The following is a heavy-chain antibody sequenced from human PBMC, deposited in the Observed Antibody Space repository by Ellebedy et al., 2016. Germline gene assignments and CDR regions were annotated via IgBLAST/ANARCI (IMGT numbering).Heavy chain of an antibody. CDR3: ARFPFRGYSYGREDAPY. CDR2: INHSGST. J-gene: IGHJ4*02. V-gene: IGHV4-34*01. Sequence: SETLSLTXAVYGGSFSGYYWSWIRQPPGKGLEWIGEINHSGSTNYNPSLKSRVTISVDTSKNQFSLKLSSVTAADTAVYYCARFPFRGYSYGREDAPYWGQGTLVTVSS. CDR1: GGSFSGYY. D-gene: IGHD5-18*01.